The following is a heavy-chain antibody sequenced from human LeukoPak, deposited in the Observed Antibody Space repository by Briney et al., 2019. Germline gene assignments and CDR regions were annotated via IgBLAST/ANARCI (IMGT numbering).Heavy chain of an antibody. D-gene: IGHD3-10*01. Sequence: YYADSVKGRFTISRDNSKNTLYLQMNSLRAEDTAVYYCAKARGDYWGQRTLVTVSS. J-gene: IGHJ4*02. CDR3: AKARGDY. V-gene: IGHV3-23*01.